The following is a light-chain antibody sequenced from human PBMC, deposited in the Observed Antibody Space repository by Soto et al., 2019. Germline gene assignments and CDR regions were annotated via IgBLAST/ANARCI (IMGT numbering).Light chain of an antibody. CDR2: DVS. CDR3: SSFTGSNYV. V-gene: IGLV2-14*03. J-gene: IGLJ1*01. CDR1: ISDVGGYNF. Sequence: QSALTQPASVSGSPGQSITISCTGTISDVGGYNFVSWCQQYPGKAPKLMICDVSNRPSGVSNRFSGSKSGNTASLTISGLQAEDEADYYCSSFTGSNYVFGNGTKVTVL.